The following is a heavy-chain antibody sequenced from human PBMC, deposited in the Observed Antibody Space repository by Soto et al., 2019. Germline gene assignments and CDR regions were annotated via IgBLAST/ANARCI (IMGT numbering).Heavy chain of an antibody. CDR3: ARDLRYCSSTSCYSNGMDV. J-gene: IGHJ6*02. Sequence: GGSLRLSCAASGFTFSSYGMHWVRQAPGKGLEWVAVIWYDGSNKYYADSVKGRFTISRDNSKNTLYLQMNSLRAEDTAVYYCARDLRYCSSTSCYSNGMDVWGQGTTVTAP. D-gene: IGHD2-2*01. CDR2: IWYDGSNK. CDR1: GFTFSSYG. V-gene: IGHV3-33*01.